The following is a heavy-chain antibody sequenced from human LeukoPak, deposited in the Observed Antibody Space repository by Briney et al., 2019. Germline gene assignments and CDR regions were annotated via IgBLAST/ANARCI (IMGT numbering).Heavy chain of an antibody. V-gene: IGHV1-2*06. CDR3: ARGYCSGGSCYSVENWFDP. CDR2: INPNSGGT. J-gene: IGHJ5*02. Sequence: ASVKASCKASGYTFTSYDINWVRQATGQGLEWMGRINPNSGGTNYAQKFQGRVTMTRDTSISTAYMELSRLRSDDTAVYYCARGYCSGGSCYSVENWFDPWGQGTLDTVSS. CDR1: GYTFTSYD. D-gene: IGHD2-15*01.